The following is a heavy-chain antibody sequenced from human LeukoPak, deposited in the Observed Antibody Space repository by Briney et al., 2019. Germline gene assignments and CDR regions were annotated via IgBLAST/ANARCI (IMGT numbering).Heavy chain of an antibody. CDR3: AKEYLGYCSSTSCYTFDY. J-gene: IGHJ4*02. CDR1: GFTFSSYG. D-gene: IGHD2-2*02. Sequence: TGGSLRLSCAASGFTFSSYGMHWVRQAPGKGLEWVAVISYDGSNKYYADSVEGRFTISRDNSKNTLYLQMNSLRAEDTAVYYCAKEYLGYCSSTSCYTFDYWGQGTLVTVSS. V-gene: IGHV3-30*18. CDR2: ISYDGSNK.